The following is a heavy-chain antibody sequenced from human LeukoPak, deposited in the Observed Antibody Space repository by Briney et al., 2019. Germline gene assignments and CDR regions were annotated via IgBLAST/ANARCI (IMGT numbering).Heavy chain of an antibody. V-gene: IGHV1-69*13. D-gene: IGHD3-16*02. CDR2: IIPIFGTA. Sequence: ASVKVSCTASGGTFSSYAISWVRQAPGQGLKWMGGIIPIFGTANYAQKFQGRATITADESTSTAYMELSSLRSEDTAVYYCARGNTYDYVWGSYRHYFDYCGQGTLVTVSS. J-gene: IGHJ4*02. CDR3: ARGNTYDYVWGSYRHYFDY. CDR1: GGTFSSYA.